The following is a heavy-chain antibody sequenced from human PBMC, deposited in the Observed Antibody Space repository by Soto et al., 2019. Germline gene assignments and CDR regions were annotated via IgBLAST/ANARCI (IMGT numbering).Heavy chain of an antibody. Sequence: PGESLKISCQAFEYSFRIYWISWVRQKPGAGLEWMGRVDPNDSFATYSPSFEGHVSISVDKSTNIVYLQWRSLRASDTATYYCARHQSGSGNSKFDFWGQRTPVTVSS. D-gene: IGHD3-10*01. CDR2: VDPNDSFA. V-gene: IGHV5-10-1*01. CDR3: ARHQSGSGNSKFDF. CDR1: EYSFRIYW. J-gene: IGHJ4*02.